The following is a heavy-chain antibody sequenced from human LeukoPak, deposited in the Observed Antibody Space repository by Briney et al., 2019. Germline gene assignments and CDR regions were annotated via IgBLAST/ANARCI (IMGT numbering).Heavy chain of an antibody. CDR3: ARDSVVVPAAMTWFDP. J-gene: IGHJ5*02. CDR1: GFTFSDYG. D-gene: IGHD2-2*01. Sequence: GGSLRLSCAASGFTFSDYGMNWVRQAPGKGLEWVSSISGSSSYIYYADSVKGRFTISRDNAKNSLYLQMNSLRAEDTAVYYCARDSVVVPAAMTWFDPWGQGTLVTVSS. CDR2: ISGSSSYI. V-gene: IGHV3-21*01.